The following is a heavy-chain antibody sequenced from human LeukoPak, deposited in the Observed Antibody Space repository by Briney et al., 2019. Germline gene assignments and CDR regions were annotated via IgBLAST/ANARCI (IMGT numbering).Heavy chain of an antibody. J-gene: IGHJ4*02. CDR1: GFTFSDYY. CDR3: ARIHYGSGGYQPLDY. CDR2: ISSSGSTI. V-gene: IGHV3-11*01. D-gene: IGHD3-10*01. Sequence: GGSLRLSCAASGFTFSDYYMSWIRKAPGTGLEWVSYISSSGSTIYYADSVKGRFTISRDNAKNSLYLQMNSLRAEDTAVYYCARIHYGSGGYQPLDYWGQGTLVTVSS.